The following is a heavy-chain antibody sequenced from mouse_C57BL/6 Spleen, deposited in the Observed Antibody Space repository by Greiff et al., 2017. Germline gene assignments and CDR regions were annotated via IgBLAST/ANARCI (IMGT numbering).Heavy chain of an antibody. V-gene: IGHV1-42*01. CDR2: INPSTGGT. Sequence: EVQLQQSGPELVKPGASVKISCKASGYSFTGYYMNWVKQSPEKSLEWIGEINPSTGGTTYNQKFKAKATLTVDKSSSTAYMQLKSLTSEDSAVYYCARSGTTVVAPSFAYWGQGTLVTVSA. CDR1: GYSFTGYY. D-gene: IGHD1-1*01. J-gene: IGHJ3*01. CDR3: ARSGTTVVAPSFAY.